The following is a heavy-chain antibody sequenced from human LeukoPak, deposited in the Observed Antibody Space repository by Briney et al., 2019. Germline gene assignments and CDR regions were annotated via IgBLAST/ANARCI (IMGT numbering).Heavy chain of an antibody. CDR1: GGTFSSYA. Sequence: SVKVSCKASGGTFSSYAISWVRQAPGQGLVWMGGIIPIFGTANYAQKFQGRVTITADESTSTAYMELSSLRSEDTAVYYCASSGSNGRWNSDYWGQGTLVTVSS. V-gene: IGHV1-69*13. CDR3: ASSGSNGRWNSDY. D-gene: IGHD1/OR15-1a*01. CDR2: IIPIFGTA. J-gene: IGHJ4*02.